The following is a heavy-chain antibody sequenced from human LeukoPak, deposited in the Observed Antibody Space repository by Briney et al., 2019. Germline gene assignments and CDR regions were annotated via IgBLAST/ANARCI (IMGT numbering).Heavy chain of an antibody. J-gene: IGHJ5*02. CDR2: ISYDGSNK. CDR3: ARENGPNFYDSSGYKTA. Sequence: GGSLRLSCAASGFTFSSYAMHWGRQAPGKGLEWVAVISYDGSNKYYADSVKGRFTISRDNSKNTLYLQMNSLRAEDTAVYYCARENGPNFYDSSGYKTAWGQGTLVTVSS. CDR1: GFTFSSYA. D-gene: IGHD3-22*01. V-gene: IGHV3-30-3*01.